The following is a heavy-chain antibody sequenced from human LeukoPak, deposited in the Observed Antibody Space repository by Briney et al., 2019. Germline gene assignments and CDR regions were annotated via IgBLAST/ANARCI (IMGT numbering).Heavy chain of an antibody. V-gene: IGHV3-33*06. D-gene: IGHD5-18*01. CDR1: GFTFSSYG. CDR3: AKDYRASWLGTRYSYGPGA. J-gene: IGHJ5*02. Sequence: GRSLRLSCAASGFTFSSYGMHWVRQAPGKGLEWVAVIWYDGSNKYYADSVKGRFTISRDNSKNTLYLQMNSLRAEDTAVYYCAKDYRASWLGTRYSYGPGAWGQGTLVTVSS. CDR2: IWYDGSNK.